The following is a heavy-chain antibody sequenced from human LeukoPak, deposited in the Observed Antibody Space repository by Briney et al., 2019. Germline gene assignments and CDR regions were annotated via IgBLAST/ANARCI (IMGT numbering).Heavy chain of an antibody. J-gene: IGHJ5*02. CDR3: ARVRSGYDRPNWFDP. Sequence: SQTLSLTCTVSGGSVSSATYYWNWIRQHPGKGLEWIGYIYYSGTTHYNPSLKSRVTMSLDMSKNQLSLNLSSVTAADTAVYYCARVRSGYDRPNWFDPWGQGIPVTVSS. CDR2: IYYSGTT. D-gene: IGHD5-12*01. CDR1: GGSVSSATYY. V-gene: IGHV4-31*03.